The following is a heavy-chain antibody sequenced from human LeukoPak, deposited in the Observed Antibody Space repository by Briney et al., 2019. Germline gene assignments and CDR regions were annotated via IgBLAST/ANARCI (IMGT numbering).Heavy chain of an antibody. J-gene: IGHJ4*02. V-gene: IGHV3-11*06. CDR2: ISSSSSYT. CDR1: GFTFSDYY. Sequence: GGSLRLPCAASGFTFSDYYMSWIRQAPGKGLEWISYISSSSSYTSYADSVKGRFTISRDNAKNSLYLQMNSLRAEDTAVYYCARDHRLRYFDWSDFDYWGQGTLVTVSS. CDR3: ARDHRLRYFDWSDFDY. D-gene: IGHD3-9*01.